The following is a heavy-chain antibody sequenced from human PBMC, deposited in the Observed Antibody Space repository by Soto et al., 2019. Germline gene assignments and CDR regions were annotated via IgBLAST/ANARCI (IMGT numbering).Heavy chain of an antibody. V-gene: IGHV1-69*01. CDR2: IIPIFGTA. D-gene: IGHD4-17*01. Sequence: QVQLVQSGAEVKKPGSSVKVSCKASGGTFSSYAISWVRQAPGQGLEWMGGIIPIFGTANYAQKFQGRVTITADESTSTAYMELSSLRSEDTAVYYCARRRGIGDYSQYYYYGMDVWGQGTTVTVSS. CDR3: ARRRGIGDYSQYYYYGMDV. CDR1: GGTFSSYA. J-gene: IGHJ6*02.